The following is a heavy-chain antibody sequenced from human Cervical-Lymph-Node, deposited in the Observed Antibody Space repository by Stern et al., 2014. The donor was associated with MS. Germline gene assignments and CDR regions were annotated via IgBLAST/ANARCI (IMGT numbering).Heavy chain of an antibody. D-gene: IGHD7-27*01. CDR2: IYPGDPDT. CDR1: GYSFTSYW. Sequence: MQLVQSGAEVKKPGESLTISCKGSGYSFTSYWIGWVRQMPGKGLQWMGIIYPGDPDTRYSPSFQGPVTLSPAKSISTAYLQWSSLKASDTAMYYCARRVWGPNSYGMDVWGQGTTVTVSS. V-gene: IGHV5-51*01. J-gene: IGHJ6*02. CDR3: ARRVWGPNSYGMDV.